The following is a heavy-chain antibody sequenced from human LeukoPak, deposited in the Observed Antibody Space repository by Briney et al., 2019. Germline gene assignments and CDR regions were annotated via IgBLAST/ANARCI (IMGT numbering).Heavy chain of an antibody. J-gene: IGHJ2*01. D-gene: IGHD3-16*02. V-gene: IGHV3-21*01. CDR3: ARAPRYILSTPLNWYFDL. CDR1: GFTFSGYT. Sequence: PGGSLILACAASGFTFSGYTMNSVRQAPGKGLQWLPSISRSRHLIYYADSLKDRLTISRDNAKNSVYLQINSLRAEDTAVYYCARAPRYILSTPLNWYFDLWGRGTQVTVS. CDR2: ISRSRHLI.